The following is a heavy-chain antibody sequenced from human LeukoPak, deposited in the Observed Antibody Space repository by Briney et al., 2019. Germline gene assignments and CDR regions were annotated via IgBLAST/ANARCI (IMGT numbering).Heavy chain of an antibody. Sequence: ASVKVSCKVSVYTLTELSMHWVRQAPGKGLEWMGGFDPEDGETIFAQKFQGRVTMTEDTSTDTAYMDLSSLRSEDTVVYYCATMRRFFWGIFDYWGQGALVTVSS. CDR1: VYTLTELS. CDR2: FDPEDGET. D-gene: IGHD3-16*01. J-gene: IGHJ4*02. CDR3: ATMRRFFWGIFDY. V-gene: IGHV1-24*01.